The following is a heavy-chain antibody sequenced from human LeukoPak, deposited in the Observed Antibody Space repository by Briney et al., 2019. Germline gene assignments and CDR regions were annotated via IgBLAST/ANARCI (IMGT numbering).Heavy chain of an antibody. CDR1: GGSISSYY. D-gene: IGHD6-19*01. CDR3: ARPYSSGWYGVFFI. V-gene: IGHV4-59*01. Sequence: KPSETLSLTCTVSGGSISSYYWSWIRQPPGKGLEWIGYIYSSGSTNYNPSLKSRVTISIDTSQNQFSLRLSSLTAADTAVYYCARPYSSGWYGVFFIWGQGTMVTVSS. CDR2: IYSSGST. J-gene: IGHJ3*02.